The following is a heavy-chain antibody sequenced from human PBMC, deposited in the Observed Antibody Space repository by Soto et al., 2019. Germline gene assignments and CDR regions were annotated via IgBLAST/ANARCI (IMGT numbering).Heavy chain of an antibody. D-gene: IGHD1-26*01. J-gene: IGHJ5*02. CDR3: ARVLGEPGDNWFDP. Sequence: QLQLQESGSGLVKPSQTLSLTCAVSGGSISSGGYSWSWIRQPPGKGLEWIGYIYHSGSTYYNPSLKSRVTISVDRSKNQFSLKLSSVTAADTAVYYWARVLGEPGDNWFDPWGQGTLVTVSS. CDR2: IYHSGST. V-gene: IGHV4-30-2*01. CDR1: GGSISSGGYS.